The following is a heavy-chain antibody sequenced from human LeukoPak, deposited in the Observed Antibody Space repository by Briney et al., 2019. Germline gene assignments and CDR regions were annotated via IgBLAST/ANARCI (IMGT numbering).Heavy chain of an antibody. CDR3: AKEIPSKQVGPTPHFDY. J-gene: IGHJ4*02. CDR2: IIGSGAYT. Sequence: QSGGSLRLSCAASGFTFSSYTMDWVRQAPGKGLEWVSAIIGSGAYTYYADSVKGRFTISRDNSKNTLFLQMNSLRAEDTAVYYCAKEIPSKQVGPTPHFDYWGQGTLVTVSS. D-gene: IGHD1-26*01. CDR1: GFTFSSYT. V-gene: IGHV3-23*01.